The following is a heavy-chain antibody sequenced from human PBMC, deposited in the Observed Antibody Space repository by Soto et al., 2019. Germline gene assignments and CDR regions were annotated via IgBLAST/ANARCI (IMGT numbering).Heavy chain of an antibody. D-gene: IGHD1-1*01. CDR2: ISYDGYTK. Sequence: QVQLVESGGGVVQPGTSLRLSCAASGFTFKNFGMHWVRQAPGKGLEWMAVISYDGYTKYYADSVEGRFAISRDNSQNTLYVQMNSLRPDDPAVYYWAKDVPLNGRNEIGACGLDVWGQGTTVTVSS. CDR1: GFTFKNFG. J-gene: IGHJ6*02. V-gene: IGHV3-30*18. CDR3: AKDVPLNGRNEIGACGLDV.